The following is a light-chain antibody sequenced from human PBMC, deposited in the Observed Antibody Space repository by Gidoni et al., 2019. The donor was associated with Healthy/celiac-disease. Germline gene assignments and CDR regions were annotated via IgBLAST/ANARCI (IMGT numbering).Light chain of an antibody. V-gene: IGKV1-5*01. CDR3: QQYNSYSPWT. J-gene: IGKJ1*01. CDR1: QSISSW. Sequence: DIQMTQSPSTLSASVGARVTITCRASQSISSWLAWYQQKPGKAPKLLIYDASSLESGVPSRFSGSGSGTEFTLTISSLQPDDCATYYCQQYNSYSPWTFGQGTKVEIK. CDR2: DAS.